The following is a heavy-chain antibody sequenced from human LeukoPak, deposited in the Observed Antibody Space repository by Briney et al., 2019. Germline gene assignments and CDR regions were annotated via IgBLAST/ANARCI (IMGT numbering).Heavy chain of an antibody. CDR3: ARDMMG. V-gene: IGHV3-30-3*01. Sequence: GGSLSLSCATSGFTFSSYAMHWVRQAQGKGLEWVAVISYDGSNKYYADSVKGRFTISRDNSMSALYLQMNSLRAEDTAVYYCARDMMGWGQGTLVTVSS. CDR2: ISYDGSNK. CDR1: GFTFSSYA. J-gene: IGHJ4*02. D-gene: IGHD3-16*01.